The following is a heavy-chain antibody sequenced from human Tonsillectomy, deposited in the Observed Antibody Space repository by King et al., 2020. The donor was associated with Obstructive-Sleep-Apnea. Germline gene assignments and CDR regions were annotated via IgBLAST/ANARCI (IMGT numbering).Heavy chain of an antibody. D-gene: IGHD3-22*01. J-gene: IGHJ5*02. CDR2: IYPGDSDT. CDR1: GYSFTSYW. CDR3: ARRDTNYYDSSGYTFDP. Sequence: QLVQSGAEVKKPGESLKISCKGSGYSFTSYWIGWVRQMPGKGLEWMGIIYPGDSDTRYSPSFQGQVTITADKSISTAYLQWSSLKAADTAMYYCARRDTNYYDSSGYTFDPRGQGTLVTVSS. V-gene: IGHV5-51*01.